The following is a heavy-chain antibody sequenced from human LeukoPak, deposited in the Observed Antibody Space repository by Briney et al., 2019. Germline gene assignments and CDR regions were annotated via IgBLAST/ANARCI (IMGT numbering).Heavy chain of an antibody. J-gene: IGHJ6*02. CDR3: ARDDCSGGSCYSHYYYYGMDV. CDR2: ISSSGSTI. Sequence: GGSLRLSCAASGFTFSDYYMSWIRQAPGKGLEWVSYISSSGSTIYYADSVKGRFTISRDNAKNSLYLQMNSLRAEDTAVYYCARDDCSGGSCYSHYYYYGMDVWGQGTTVTVSS. D-gene: IGHD2-15*01. CDR1: GFTFSDYY. V-gene: IGHV3-11*01.